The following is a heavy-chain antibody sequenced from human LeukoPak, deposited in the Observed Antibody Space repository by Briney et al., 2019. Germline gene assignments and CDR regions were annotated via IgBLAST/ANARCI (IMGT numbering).Heavy chain of an antibody. CDR3: ARAPSLHVGWFDP. V-gene: IGHV1-46*01. Sequence: ASVKVSCKTSGYDFITFFVHWVRQAPGQGLEWMTIINPSDNATKVAQKFQGRVNVTTDASTSTVYMELSSLRSEDTAVYYCARAPSLHVGWFDPWGQGTLVTVSS. J-gene: IGHJ5*02. D-gene: IGHD2-15*01. CDR1: GYDFITFF. CDR2: INPSDNAT.